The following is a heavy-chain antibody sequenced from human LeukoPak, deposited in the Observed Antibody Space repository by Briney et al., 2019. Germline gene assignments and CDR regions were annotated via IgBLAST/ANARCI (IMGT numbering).Heavy chain of an antibody. J-gene: IGHJ4*02. D-gene: IGHD3-22*01. V-gene: IGHV3-33*01. CDR2: IWYDGSNK. CDR3: ARDYYDSSGYYFDY. Sequence: GGSLRLSCAASGFTFSSYGMHWVRQAPGKGLEWVAVIWYDGSNKYYADSVKGRFTISRDNSKNTLYLQMNSLRAEDTAVYYCARDYYDSSGYYFDYWGQGTLVTASS. CDR1: GFTFSSYG.